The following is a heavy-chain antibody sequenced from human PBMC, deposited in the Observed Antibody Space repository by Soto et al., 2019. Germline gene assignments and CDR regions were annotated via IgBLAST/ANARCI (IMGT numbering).Heavy chain of an antibody. J-gene: IGHJ4*02. CDR1: GYTFTXYY. V-gene: IGHV1-46*01. CDR3: XXXXYYYGSXXXYNY. Sequence: QVQLVQSGAEVKKPGASVKVSCKASGYTFTXYYMHWVRQAPGQGLEXMGIINPSGGSTSYAQKFQGRVTMTRDTXXXXXXXXXXXXXXXXXXXXXXXXXXYYYGSXXXYNYWGQGTLVTVSS. D-gene: IGHD3-10*01. CDR2: INPSGGST.